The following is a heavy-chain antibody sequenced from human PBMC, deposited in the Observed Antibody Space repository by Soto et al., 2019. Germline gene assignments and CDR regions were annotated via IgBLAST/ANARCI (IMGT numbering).Heavy chain of an antibody. CDR3: ARQRTSVVTQAYFDV. CDR2: IYYSCST. V-gene: IGHV4-39*01. J-gene: IGHJ4*02. D-gene: IGHD2-21*02. Sequence: SETLSLTCTFTGESISSRSYYWCWIRQPPGNGLEWIGIIYYSCSTYNNPSIRSRVSMSIDTYKDQFSLKLKSVTAADTALSFCARQRTSVVTQAYFDVWGPGSLVTVSS. CDR1: GESISSRSYY.